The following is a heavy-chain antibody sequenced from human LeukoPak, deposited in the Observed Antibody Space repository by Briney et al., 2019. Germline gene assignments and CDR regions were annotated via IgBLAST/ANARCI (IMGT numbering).Heavy chain of an antibody. CDR1: GGTFSSYA. CDR2: IIPIFGTA. CDR3: AAAAHANGDAFDI. V-gene: IGHV1-69*13. J-gene: IGHJ3*02. Sequence: SVKVSCKASGGTFSSYAISWVRQAPGQGLEWMGGIIPIFGTANYAQKFQGRVTITADESTGTAYMELSSLRSEDTAVYYCAAAAHANGDAFDIWGQGTMVTVSS. D-gene: IGHD2-2*01.